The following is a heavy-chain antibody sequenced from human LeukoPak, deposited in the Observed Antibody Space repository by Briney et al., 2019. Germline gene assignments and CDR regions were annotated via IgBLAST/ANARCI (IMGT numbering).Heavy chain of an antibody. CDR1: GGSISSGSDY. D-gene: IGHD3-22*01. V-gene: IGHV4-61*02. J-gene: IGHJ4*02. CDR3: AKHASVFHSSGFSPLVDY. Sequence: SETLSLTCTVSGGSISSGSDYWSWIRQPAGKGLEWIGRIYTSGRTNYNPSLKSRVTISVDTSKNQFSLKLSSVTAADTAVYHWAKHASVFHSSGFSPLVDYWGQETLATVSS. CDR2: IYTSGRT.